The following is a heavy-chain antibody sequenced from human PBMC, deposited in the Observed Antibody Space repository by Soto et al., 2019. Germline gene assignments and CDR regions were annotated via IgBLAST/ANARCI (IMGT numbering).Heavy chain of an antibody. CDR3: AIGITIFGVVSHRYYYYGMDV. J-gene: IGHJ6*02. V-gene: IGHV1-69*01. CDR1: GGTFSSYA. Sequence: QVQLVQSGAEVKKPGSSVKVSCKASGGTFSSYAISWVRQAPGQGLEWMGGIIPIFGTANYAQKFQGRVTITADESTSTADMELSSLRSEDTAVYYCAIGITIFGVVSHRYYYYGMDVWGQGTTVTVSS. CDR2: IIPIFGTA. D-gene: IGHD3-3*01.